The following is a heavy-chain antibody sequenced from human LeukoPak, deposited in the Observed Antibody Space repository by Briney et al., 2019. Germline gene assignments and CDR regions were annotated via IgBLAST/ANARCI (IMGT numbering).Heavy chain of an antibody. V-gene: IGHV3-11*01. J-gene: IGHJ4*02. CDR3: ARGEDSSGYFL. Sequence: GGSLRLSCAASGFTFTNYAMTWVRQAPGKGLEWVSYISSSGSTIYYADSVKGRFTISRDNAKNSLYLQMNSLRAEDTAVYYCARGEDSSGYFLWGQGTLVTVSS. D-gene: IGHD3-22*01. CDR2: ISSSGSTI. CDR1: GFTFTNYA.